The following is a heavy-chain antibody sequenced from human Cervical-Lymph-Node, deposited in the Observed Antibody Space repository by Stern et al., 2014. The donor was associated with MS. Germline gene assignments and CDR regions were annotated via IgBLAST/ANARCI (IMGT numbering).Heavy chain of an antibody. Sequence: VHLVESGAEVKKPGSSVKVSCKASGGTFSSYTISWVRQAPGQGLEWMGRIIPIRGIANYAQKFQGRVTITADKSTSTAYMELSSLRSEDTAVYYCASSSGSPLDYWGQGTLVTVSS. J-gene: IGHJ4*02. V-gene: IGHV1-69*09. CDR1: GGTFSSYT. CDR3: ASSSGSPLDY. D-gene: IGHD6-25*01. CDR2: IIPIRGIA.